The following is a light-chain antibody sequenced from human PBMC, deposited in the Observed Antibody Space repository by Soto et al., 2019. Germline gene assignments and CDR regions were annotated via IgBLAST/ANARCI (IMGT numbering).Light chain of an antibody. Sequence: ELVFAKSPVTLSQSPGERAALSCRASKSVSSYLAWYQQKPGQAPRHLIYDASNRATGIPARFSGSGSGTDFTLTISSLEPEDFAVYYCQQRSNWPPLTFGGGTKVDIK. CDR1: KSVSSY. CDR3: QQRSNWPPLT. CDR2: DAS. J-gene: IGKJ4*01. V-gene: IGKV3-11*01.